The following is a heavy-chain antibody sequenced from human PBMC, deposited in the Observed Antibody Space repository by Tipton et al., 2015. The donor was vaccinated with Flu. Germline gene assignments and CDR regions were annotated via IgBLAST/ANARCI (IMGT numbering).Heavy chain of an antibody. CDR1: GFRFSDYG. CDR3: ATLTGDDY. Sequence: SLRLSCAASGFRFSDYGTHWVRQRPGKGLEWVAIISHDGKKKYSADSVKGRFTVSRDNSKNTLYLQMDSLRPEDTAVYYCATLTGDDYWGQGIMVTVSS. D-gene: IGHD7-27*01. V-gene: IGHV3-30*03. J-gene: IGHJ4*02. CDR2: ISHDGKKK.